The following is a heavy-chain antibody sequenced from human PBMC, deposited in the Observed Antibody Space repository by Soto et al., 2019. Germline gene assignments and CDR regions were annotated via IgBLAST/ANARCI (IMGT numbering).Heavy chain of an antibody. Sequence: SETLSLTCAVYGGSFSGYYWSWIRQPPGKGPEWIGEINHSGSTNYNPSLKSRVTISVDTSKNQFSLKLSSVTAADTAVYYCARGCAPTYYDFWSGYYGIDPWGQGTLVTVSS. V-gene: IGHV4-34*01. J-gene: IGHJ5*02. D-gene: IGHD3-3*01. CDR3: ARGCAPTYYDFWSGYYGIDP. CDR2: INHSGST. CDR1: GGSFSGYY.